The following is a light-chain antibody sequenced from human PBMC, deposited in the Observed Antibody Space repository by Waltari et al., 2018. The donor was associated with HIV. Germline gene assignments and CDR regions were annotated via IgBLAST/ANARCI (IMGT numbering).Light chain of an antibody. V-gene: IGLV2-23*02. CDR3: CSYAGSSALV. J-gene: IGLJ3*02. CDR2: EVN. Sequence: QSALTQPASVSGSPGQSITISCTGTSSDVGSYYLVSWYQQPPGKAPKLMFYEVNKRPSGVSNRFAGSKSGNTASLTISGLQAEDEADFYCCSYAGSSALVFGGGTKLTVL. CDR1: SSDVGSYYL.